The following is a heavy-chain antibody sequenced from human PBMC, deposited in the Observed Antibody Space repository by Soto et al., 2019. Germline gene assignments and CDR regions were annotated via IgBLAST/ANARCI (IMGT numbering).Heavy chain of an antibody. V-gene: IGHV3-7*01. Sequence: LRLSCAASGFTFSTYWMDWVRQTPGKGLEWVANINQDGSEKNYVDSVKGRFTIYRDNAKNSLYLQMSSLTAEDSALYYCSRSLDSWGQGTLVTVSS. CDR3: SRSLDS. J-gene: IGHJ4*02. CDR1: GFTFSTYW. CDR2: INQDGSEK.